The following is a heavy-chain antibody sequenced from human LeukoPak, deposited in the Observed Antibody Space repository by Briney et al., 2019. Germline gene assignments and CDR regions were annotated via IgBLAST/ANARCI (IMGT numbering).Heavy chain of an antibody. CDR1: GGSISSGGYY. J-gene: IGHJ4*02. Sequence: PSETLSLTCTVSGGSISSGGYYWSWIRQHPGKGLEWIGYIYYSGSTYHNPSLKSRVTISVDTSKNQFSLKLSSVTAADTAVYYCARHGRIQLWHDYWGQGTLVTVSS. CDR2: IYYSGST. CDR3: ARHGRIQLWHDY. D-gene: IGHD5-18*01. V-gene: IGHV4-31*03.